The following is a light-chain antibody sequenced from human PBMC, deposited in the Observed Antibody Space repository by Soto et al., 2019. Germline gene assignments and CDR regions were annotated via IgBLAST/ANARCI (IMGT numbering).Light chain of an antibody. CDR2: DVS. Sequence: QSALTQPRSVSGSPGQSVTISCTGTRSDVGGYNYVSLYQQHPGKAPKLMIYDVSKRPSGVPDRFSGSKSGNTASLTISGLKAEDEANYYCCSYAGSYYVFGTGTKLTVL. CDR3: CSYAGSYYV. CDR1: RSDVGGYNY. V-gene: IGLV2-11*01. J-gene: IGLJ1*01.